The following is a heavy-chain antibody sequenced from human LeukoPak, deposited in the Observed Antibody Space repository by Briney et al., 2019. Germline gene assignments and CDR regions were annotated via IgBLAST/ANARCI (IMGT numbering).Heavy chain of an antibody. V-gene: IGHV4-4*09. J-gene: IGHJ4*02. CDR3: ARVYSGSYLQFDY. Sequence: SETLSLTCTVSGGSISSYYWSWIRQPPGKGLEWIGYIYTSGSTNYNPSLKSRVTIDTSKNQFSLKLSSVTAADTAVYYCARVYSGSYLQFDYWGQGTLVTVSS. D-gene: IGHD1-26*01. CDR1: GGSISSYY. CDR2: IYTSGST.